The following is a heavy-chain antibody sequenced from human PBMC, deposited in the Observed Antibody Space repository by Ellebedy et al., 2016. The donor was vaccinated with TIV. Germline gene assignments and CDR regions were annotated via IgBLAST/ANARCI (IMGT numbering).Heavy chain of an antibody. CDR3: ARDTCSSSCPGYYYYYGMDV. D-gene: IGHD2-2*01. Sequence: GGSLRLSCAASGFSFSSYGMHWVRQAPGKGLEWVAVISDDGSNKNYADYVKGQFSISRDTSKNTLYLQMNSLRAEDTAVYYCARDTCSSSCPGYYYYYGMDVWGQGTTVTVSS. CDR2: ISDDGSNK. V-gene: IGHV3-30*03. J-gene: IGHJ6*02. CDR1: GFSFSSYG.